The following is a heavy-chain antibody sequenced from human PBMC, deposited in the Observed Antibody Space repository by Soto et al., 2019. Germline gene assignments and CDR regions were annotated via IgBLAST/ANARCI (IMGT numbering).Heavy chain of an antibody. D-gene: IGHD3-3*01. Sequence: EVQLVESGGGLVKPGGSLRLSCAASGFTFSTFSLNWVHQAPGKGLEWVSSISTTLSYIYYADSVKGRFTISRDNGKNSLYLQMDSLQAEDSAVYYCAASSRYYDFWSGYYGEFDYWGQGILVTVSS. CDR1: GFTFSTFS. CDR2: ISTTLSYI. J-gene: IGHJ4*02. CDR3: AASSRYYDFWSGYYGEFDY. V-gene: IGHV3-21*01.